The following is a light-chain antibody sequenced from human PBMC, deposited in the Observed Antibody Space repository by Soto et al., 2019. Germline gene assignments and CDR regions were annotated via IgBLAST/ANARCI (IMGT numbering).Light chain of an antibody. CDR3: NSYAGSNSVCPYV. V-gene: IGLV2-8*01. CDR1: SSDVGDYNY. J-gene: IGLJ1*01. CDR2: EVN. Sequence: QSALTQPPSASGSPGQSVTISCTGTSSDVGDYNYVSWYQHHPGKAPKLMIYEVNKRPSGVPDRFSVSKSGNTASLTVSGLQAEDEAEYYCNSYAGSNSVCPYVFGTGTKVTVL.